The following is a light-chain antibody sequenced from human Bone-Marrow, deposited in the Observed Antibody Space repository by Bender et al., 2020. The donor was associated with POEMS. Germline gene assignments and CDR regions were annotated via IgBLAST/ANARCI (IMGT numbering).Light chain of an antibody. CDR2: DVI. V-gene: IGLV2-14*02. CDR1: SSDVGTYDL. Sequence: QSALTQPASVSGSPGQSITISCTGTSSDVGTYDLVSWYHQSPGKAPKLIIYDVINRPSGVSNRFSGSKSGNTASLTISGLQPEDEADYYCSSYTSGRTVYVLGTGTKVTVL. J-gene: IGLJ1*01. CDR3: SSYTSGRTVYV.